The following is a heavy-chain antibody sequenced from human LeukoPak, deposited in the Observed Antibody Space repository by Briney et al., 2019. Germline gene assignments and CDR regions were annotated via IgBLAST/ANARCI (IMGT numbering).Heavy chain of an antibody. CDR3: ARDVGSSGFPNWFDP. J-gene: IGHJ5*02. CDR1: GCTFTSYG. CDR2: ISAYNGNT. V-gene: IGHV1-18*01. D-gene: IGHD3-22*01. Sequence: GAAVKVSCMASGCTFTSYGISGVGQARGQGREGMGWISAYNGNTNYAQKLQGRVTMTTDTSTSTAYMELRSLRSDDTAVYYCARDVGSSGFPNWFDPWGQGTLVTVSS.